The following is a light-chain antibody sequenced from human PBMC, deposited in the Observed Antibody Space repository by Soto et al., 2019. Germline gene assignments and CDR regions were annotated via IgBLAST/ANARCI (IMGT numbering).Light chain of an antibody. J-gene: IGKJ2*02. CDR1: QSLLHSNGYNY. CDR2: LGS. V-gene: IGKV2-28*01. CDR3: MQALQTPCT. Sequence: DIVMIQSPLSLPVTPGEPASISCRSSQSLLHSNGYNYLDWYLQKPGQSPQLLIYLGSNRASGVPDRFSGSGSGTDFTLKISRVEAEDVGVYYCMQALQTPCTFGQGTKLEIK.